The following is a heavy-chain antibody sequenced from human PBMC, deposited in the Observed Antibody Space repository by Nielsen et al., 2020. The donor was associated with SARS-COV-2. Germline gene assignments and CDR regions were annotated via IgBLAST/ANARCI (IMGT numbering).Heavy chain of an antibody. Sequence: GESLKISCAASGFTFSSYSMIWVRQAPGKGLEWVSSISSSSSYLYYADSVKGRFTISRDNAKNSLYLQMNSLRAEDTAVYYCARGLIGRVDYWGQGTLVTVSS. CDR2: ISSSSSYL. CDR3: ARGLIGRVDY. D-gene: IGHD2-8*01. J-gene: IGHJ4*02. CDR1: GFTFSSYS. V-gene: IGHV3-21*01.